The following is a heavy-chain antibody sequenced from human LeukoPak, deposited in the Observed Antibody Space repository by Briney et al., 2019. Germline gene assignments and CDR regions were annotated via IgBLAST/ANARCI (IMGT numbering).Heavy chain of an antibody. J-gene: IGHJ3*02. D-gene: IGHD3-10*01. CDR3: ARSFGATDAFDI. Sequence: GGSLRLSCAASGFTFSSYSINWVRQAPGKGLEWVSSISSSSSYIYYADSVKGRFTISRDHAKNSLYLQMNSLRAEDTAVYYCARSFGATDAFDIWGQGTMVTVSS. V-gene: IGHV3-21*01. CDR2: ISSSSSYI. CDR1: GFTFSSYS.